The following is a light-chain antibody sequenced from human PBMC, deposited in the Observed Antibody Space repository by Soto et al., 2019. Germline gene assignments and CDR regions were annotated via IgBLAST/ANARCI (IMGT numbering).Light chain of an antibody. CDR3: QQYADLPRT. CDR2: AAS. Sequence: DIQMTQYPSSLSASVGDRITITCQASQDIRTSLNWYQQRPGKAPKLLISAASDSDIWVPARFTGSGSGTHFTVTISSLQPEDIGTYYCQQYADLPRTFGQGTKLEIK. V-gene: IGKV1-33*01. CDR1: QDIRTS. J-gene: IGKJ2*01.